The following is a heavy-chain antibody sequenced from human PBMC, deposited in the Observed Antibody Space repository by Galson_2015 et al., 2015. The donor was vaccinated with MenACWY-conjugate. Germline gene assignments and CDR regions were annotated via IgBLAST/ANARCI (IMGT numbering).Heavy chain of an antibody. Sequence: SLRLSCAAYGFTFGSYSLNWVRQAPGKGLEWISSITSSNNSIFYIGSVKGRFTITRDNAKDSLYLQMNSLRVEDTAVYYCARGPYGSGTYSTSLDYYYYYLDVWGKGTA. D-gene: IGHD3-10*01. CDR1: GFTFGSYS. CDR2: ITSSNNSI. J-gene: IGHJ6*03. CDR3: ARGPYGSGTYSTSLDYYYYYLDV. V-gene: IGHV3-21*01.